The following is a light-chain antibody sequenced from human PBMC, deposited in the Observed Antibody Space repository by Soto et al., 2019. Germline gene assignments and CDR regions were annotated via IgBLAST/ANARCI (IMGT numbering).Light chain of an antibody. CDR1: QSVSSN. CDR2: DAS. V-gene: IGKV3-15*01. Sequence: EIVMTRSPATLSVSPGERATLSCRASQSVSSNLAWYQQKPGQAPRLLIYDASTRATGIPARFSGSGSGTEFTPNISSLQSEDFSVYYCQQYNNWPPYTFGQGTKVEIK. CDR3: QQYNNWPPYT. J-gene: IGKJ2*01.